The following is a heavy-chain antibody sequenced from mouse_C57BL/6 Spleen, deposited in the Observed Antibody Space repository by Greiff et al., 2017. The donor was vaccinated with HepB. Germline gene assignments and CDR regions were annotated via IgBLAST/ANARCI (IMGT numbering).Heavy chain of an antibody. V-gene: IGHV1-55*01. CDR2: IYPGSGST. CDR3: ARKGPYDGRFDY. Sequence: QVQLKQPGAELVKPGASVKMSCKASGYTFTSYWITWVKQRPGQGLEWIGDIYPGSGSTNYNEKFKSKATLTVDTSSSTAYMQLSSLTSEDSAVYYCARKGPYDGRFDYWGQGTTLTVSS. CDR1: GYTFTSYW. J-gene: IGHJ2*01. D-gene: IGHD2-3*01.